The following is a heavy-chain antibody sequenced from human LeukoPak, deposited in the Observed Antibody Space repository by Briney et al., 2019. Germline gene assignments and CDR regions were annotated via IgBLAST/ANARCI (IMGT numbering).Heavy chain of an antibody. CDR2: IKQDGSEK. V-gene: IGHV3-7*03. CDR1: GFTFSSYW. D-gene: IGHD3-16*02. Sequence: PGGSLRLSCAASGFTFSSYWMSWVRQAPGKGLEWVANIKQDGSEKYYVDSVKGRFTISRDNAKKSLYLQMNSLRAEDTAVYYCARSGSYDYVWGSYRFDYWGQGTLVTVSS. CDR3: ARSGSYDYVWGSYRFDY. J-gene: IGHJ4*02.